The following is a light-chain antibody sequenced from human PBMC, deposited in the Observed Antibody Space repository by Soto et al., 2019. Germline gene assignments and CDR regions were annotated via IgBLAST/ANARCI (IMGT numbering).Light chain of an antibody. CDR1: SSDVGGYNY. J-gene: IGLJ1*01. CDR3: SSFTSSSSYV. V-gene: IGLV2-14*01. CDR2: DVS. Sequence: QSALTQPASVSGSPGQSITISCTGTSSDVGGYNYVSWYQQHPGKAPKLIISDVSNRPSGVSHRFSGSKSGNTASLTISGLQAEDEADYYCSSFTSSSSYVFGTGTKVTVL.